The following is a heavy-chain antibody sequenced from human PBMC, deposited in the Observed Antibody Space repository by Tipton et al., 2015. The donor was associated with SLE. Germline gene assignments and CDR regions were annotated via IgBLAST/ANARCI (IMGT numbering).Heavy chain of an antibody. CDR2: IYYSGST. CDR1: GGSISSHY. CDR3: ARDMSNTMDV. D-gene: IGHD3-16*01. Sequence: TLSLTCTVSGGSISSHYWSWIRQPPGKGLEWIGYIYYSGSTYYNPSLKSRVTISVDTSKNQFSLKLSSVTAADTAVYYCARDMSNTMDVWGQGTTVTVSS. V-gene: IGHV4-59*11. J-gene: IGHJ6*02.